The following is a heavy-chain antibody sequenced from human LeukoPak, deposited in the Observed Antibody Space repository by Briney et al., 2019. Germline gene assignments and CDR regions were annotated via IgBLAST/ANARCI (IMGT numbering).Heavy chain of an antibody. Sequence: SETLSLTCTVSGGSISSYYWSWIRQPAGKGLEWIGRIYTSGSTNYNPSLKSRVTMSVDTSKNQFSLKLSSVTAADTAVYYCARVGGITMIVVLITDAFDIWGQGTMVTVSS. V-gene: IGHV4-4*07. CDR2: IYTSGST. J-gene: IGHJ3*02. CDR1: GGSISSYY. D-gene: IGHD3-22*01. CDR3: ARVGGITMIVVLITDAFDI.